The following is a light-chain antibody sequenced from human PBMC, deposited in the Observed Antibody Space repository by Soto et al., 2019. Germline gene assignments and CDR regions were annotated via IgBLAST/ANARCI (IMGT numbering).Light chain of an antibody. V-gene: IGKV1-5*03. Sequence: EIQVTQSPSTLSASVGDRVTITCRASQSISSWLAWYQQKPGKAPKLLIYKASSLESGVPSRFSGSGSGTEFTLTISSLQPDDFATYYCQQYNTYSWTFGQGTKVDI. CDR3: QQYNTYSWT. CDR2: KAS. J-gene: IGKJ1*01. CDR1: QSISSW.